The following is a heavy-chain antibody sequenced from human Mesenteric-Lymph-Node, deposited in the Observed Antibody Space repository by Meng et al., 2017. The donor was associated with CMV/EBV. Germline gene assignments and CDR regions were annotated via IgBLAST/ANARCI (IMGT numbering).Heavy chain of an antibody. CDR3: AKGLAAARFDP. V-gene: IGHV3-53*01. Sequence: GGSLRLSCAASGLTVSSNYMSWVRQAPGKGLEWVSVIYSDGSTYYADSVKGRFTISRDISKNTLYLQMNSLRAEDTAIYYCAKGLAAARFDPWGQGTLVTVSS. D-gene: IGHD6-13*01. CDR1: GLTVSSNY. CDR2: IYSDGST. J-gene: IGHJ5*02.